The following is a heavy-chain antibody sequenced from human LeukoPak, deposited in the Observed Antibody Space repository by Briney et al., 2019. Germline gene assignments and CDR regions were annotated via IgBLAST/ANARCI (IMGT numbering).Heavy chain of an antibody. CDR1: GFTFSNAW. Sequence: GGSLRLSCAASGFTFSNAWMSWVRQAPGKGLEWVAVIWYDGSNKYYADSVKGRFTISRDNSKNTLYLQMNSLRAEDTAVYYCARDLGSYYYGMDVWGQGTTVTVSS. CDR3: ARDLGSYYYGMDV. CDR2: IWYDGSNK. D-gene: IGHD1-26*01. J-gene: IGHJ6*02. V-gene: IGHV3-33*08.